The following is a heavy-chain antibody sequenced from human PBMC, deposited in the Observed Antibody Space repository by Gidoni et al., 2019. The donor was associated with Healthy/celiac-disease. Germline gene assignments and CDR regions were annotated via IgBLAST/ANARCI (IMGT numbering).Heavy chain of an antibody. D-gene: IGHD1-26*01. CDR2: ISSSSSYI. CDR3: AGGLVGATLLFDY. CDR1: GFTFSSYS. Sequence: EVQLVESGGGLVTPGGSLRLSCAASGFTFSSYSMNWVRQAPGKGLEWVSSISSSSSYIYYADSVKGRFTISRDNAKNSLYLQMNSLRAEDTAVYYCAGGLVGATLLFDYWGQGTLVTVSS. V-gene: IGHV3-21*01. J-gene: IGHJ4*02.